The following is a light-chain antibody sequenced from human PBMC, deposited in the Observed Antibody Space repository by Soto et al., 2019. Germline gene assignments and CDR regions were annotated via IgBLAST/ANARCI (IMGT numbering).Light chain of an antibody. CDR2: MIS. J-gene: IGKJ2*01. Sequence: DFVMTQTPLSSPVTLGQPASISCRSSQSLVHSSGNTYLSWLHQRPGQPPSLLIYMISNRFSGDQDRFSVSGAGTDFTLKIRRVGAEDVGVYYCMQATQPQTFGQVTKLEIK. CDR1: QSLVHSSGNTY. V-gene: IGKV2-24*01. CDR3: MQATQPQT.